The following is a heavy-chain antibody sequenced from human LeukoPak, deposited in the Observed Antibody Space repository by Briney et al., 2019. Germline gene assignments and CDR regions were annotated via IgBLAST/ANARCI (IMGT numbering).Heavy chain of an antibody. J-gene: IGHJ3*02. D-gene: IGHD2-21*02. V-gene: IGHV3-48*03. Sequence: GGSLRLSCAASGFTFSSYEMNWVRQAPGKGLEWVSYISSSGSNIYYADSVKGRFTISRDNAKNSLYLQMNSLRAEDTAVYYCARVDCGGDCYSGGYGFEIWGQGTMVTVSS. CDR2: ISSSGSNI. CDR3: ARVDCGGDCYSGGYGFEI. CDR1: GFTFSSYE.